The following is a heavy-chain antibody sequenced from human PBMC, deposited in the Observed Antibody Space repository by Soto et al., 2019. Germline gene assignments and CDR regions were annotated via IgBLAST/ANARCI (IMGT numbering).Heavy chain of an antibody. Sequence: SETLSLTCAVYGGSFSGYYWSWIRQPPGKGLEWIGEINHSGSTNYNPSLKSRVTISVDTSKNQFSLKLSSVTAADTAVYYCARGPPADIVVVVAATRVRYFDYWGQGTLVTVSS. CDR2: INHSGST. V-gene: IGHV4-34*01. D-gene: IGHD2-15*01. CDR3: ARGPPADIVVVVAATRVRYFDY. CDR1: GGSFSGYY. J-gene: IGHJ4*02.